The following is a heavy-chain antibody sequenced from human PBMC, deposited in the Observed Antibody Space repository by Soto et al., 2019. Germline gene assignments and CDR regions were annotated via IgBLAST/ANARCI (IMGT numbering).Heavy chain of an antibody. J-gene: IGHJ6*03. CDR1: GGSFSDYY. Sequence: SETLSLTCAVYGGSFSDYYWSWIRQPPGKGLEWIGEINHSGGTNYNPSLKSRVTMSVDTSKNQFSLKLSSVTAADTAVYYCARGGGDYYMDVWDKGTTVTVSS. CDR2: INHSGGT. CDR3: ARGGGDYYMDV. V-gene: IGHV4-34*01.